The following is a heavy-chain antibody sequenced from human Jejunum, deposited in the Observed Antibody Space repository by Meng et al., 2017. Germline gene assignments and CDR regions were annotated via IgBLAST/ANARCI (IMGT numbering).Heavy chain of an antibody. Sequence: VQLQDSGPGLGRPSETLSLSCAVSGGAVSSSGYQWGWIRQPPGKGLEWIGYASTNYNPSLKSRVTISVDTSKNQFSLKLTSVTAADTAVYYCARDHWGSLDYWGQGVLVTVSS. CDR1: GGAVSSSGYQ. D-gene: IGHD7-27*01. CDR2: AST. CDR3: ARDHWGSLDY. J-gene: IGHJ4*02. V-gene: IGHV4-61*08.